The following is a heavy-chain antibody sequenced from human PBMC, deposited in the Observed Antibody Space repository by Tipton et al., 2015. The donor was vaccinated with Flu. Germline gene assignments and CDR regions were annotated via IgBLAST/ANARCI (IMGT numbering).Heavy chain of an antibody. CDR3: ARVTGASTTYAMDV. CDR1: GFTVSSNY. V-gene: IGHV3-53*01. CDR2: SYSDGRT. J-gene: IGHJ6*02. D-gene: IGHD2-2*01. Sequence: VQLVQSGGGLIQPGGSLRLSCEASGFTVSSNYMSWVRQAPGKGLEWVLVSYSDGRTKFADPVKGRFTISRDSSKNTLHLQMNSLRPEDTAVYYCARVTGASTTYAMDVWGQGTMVTVSS.